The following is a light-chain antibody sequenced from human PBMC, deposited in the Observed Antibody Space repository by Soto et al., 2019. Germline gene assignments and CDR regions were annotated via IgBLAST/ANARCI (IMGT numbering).Light chain of an antibody. CDR1: SSDVGGYNY. CDR2: EVS. Sequence: QSALTQPPSASGSPGQSVTISCTGTSSDVGGYNYVSWYQQHPGKAPKLMIYEVSKRPSGVPDRFSGSKSGNTASLTVSGLQAEDEPDYYCSSYAGINNFGGVVFGGGTKDTVL. CDR3: SSYAGINNFGGVV. V-gene: IGLV2-8*01. J-gene: IGLJ2*01.